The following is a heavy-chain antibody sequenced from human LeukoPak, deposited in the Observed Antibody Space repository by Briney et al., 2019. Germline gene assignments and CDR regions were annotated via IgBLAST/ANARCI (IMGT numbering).Heavy chain of an antibody. CDR1: GFTFSNYG. J-gene: IGHJ4*02. D-gene: IGHD2-21*01. CDR2: IRFDGFNK. CDR3: AKGDCGSVSCWDYFDN. V-gene: IGHV3-30*02. Sequence: GGSLRLSCAASGFTFSNYGMHWVRQAPGKGLEWVAFIRFDGFNKYYADSVKGRFTISRDNSKNTMYVQMNSLRAEDTAVYYCAKGDCGSVSCWDYFDNWGQGTLVTVSS.